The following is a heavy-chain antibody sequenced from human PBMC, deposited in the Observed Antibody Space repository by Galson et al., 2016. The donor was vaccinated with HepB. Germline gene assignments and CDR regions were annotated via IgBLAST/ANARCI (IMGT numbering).Heavy chain of an antibody. J-gene: IGHJ4*02. CDR1: GFSFSDYY. V-gene: IGHV3-11*05. CDR2: ISSSGSYNT. CDR3: ARAASELDY. Sequence: SLRLSCAASGFSFSDYYMTWIRQAPGKGLEWVSYISSSGSYNTNYADSVKGRFTIARDNAKNSLYLQMDSLRVEATAVYYCARAASELDYWGQGTLVTVSS. D-gene: IGHD6-19*01.